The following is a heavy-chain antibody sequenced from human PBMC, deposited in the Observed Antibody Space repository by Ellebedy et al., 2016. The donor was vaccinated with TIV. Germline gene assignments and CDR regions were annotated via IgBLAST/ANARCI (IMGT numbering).Heavy chain of an antibody. D-gene: IGHD3-22*01. CDR2: INPGSGTT. V-gene: IGHV1-46*01. Sequence: ASVKVSXXASGYTFTSYYMHWVRQAPGQGLEWMGIINPGSGTTSYAQKFQRRVTMTRDTSTSTIYMELGSLRSEDTAMYYCARDAPTDYYDSSGYFYDYWGQGTLVTVSS. CDR3: ARDAPTDYYDSSGYFYDY. CDR1: GYTFTSYY. J-gene: IGHJ4*02.